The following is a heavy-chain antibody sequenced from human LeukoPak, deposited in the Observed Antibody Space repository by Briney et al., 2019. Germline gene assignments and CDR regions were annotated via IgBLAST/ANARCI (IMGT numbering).Heavy chain of an antibody. CDR2: IYYSGST. J-gene: IGHJ5*02. D-gene: IGHD3-10*01. CDR3: ARRTRITMVRGVTRNWFDP. V-gene: IGHV4-39*07. Sequence: SETLSLTCTVSGASISSSTYYWGWIRQPPGKGLEWIGSIYYSGSTYYYPSLKSRVAISVDTSKNQFSLKLSSVTAADTAVYYCARRTRITMVRGVTRNWFDPWGQGTLVTVSS. CDR1: GASISSSTYY.